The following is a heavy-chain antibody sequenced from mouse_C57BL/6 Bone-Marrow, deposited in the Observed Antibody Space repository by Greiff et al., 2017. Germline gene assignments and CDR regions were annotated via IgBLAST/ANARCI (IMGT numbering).Heavy chain of an antibody. J-gene: IGHJ3*01. CDR1: GFTFSSYG. V-gene: IGHV5-6*01. CDR3: ARQDSRSWFAY. CDR2: ISSGGSYT. Sequence: EVQLQESGGDLVKPGGSLKLSCAASGFTFSSYGMSWVRQTPDKRLEWVATISSGGSYTYYPDSVKGRFTISRDNAKNTLYLQMSSLKSEDTAMYYCARQDSRSWFAYWGQGTLVTVSA. D-gene: IGHD2-12*01.